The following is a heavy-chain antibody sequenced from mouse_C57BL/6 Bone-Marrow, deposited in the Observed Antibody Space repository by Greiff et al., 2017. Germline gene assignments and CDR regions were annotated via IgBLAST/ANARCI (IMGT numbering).Heavy chain of an antibody. CDR3: ARGPQYYGSSYWFAY. CDR2: INPSTGGT. Sequence: EVQLQQSGPELVKPGASVKISCKASGYSFTGYYMNWVKQSPEKSLEWIGEINPSTGGTTYNQKFKAKATLTVDKSSSTAYMQLKSLTSEDSAVYYCARGPQYYGSSYWFAYWGQGTLVTVSA. V-gene: IGHV1-42*01. CDR1: GYSFTGYY. D-gene: IGHD1-1*01. J-gene: IGHJ3*01.